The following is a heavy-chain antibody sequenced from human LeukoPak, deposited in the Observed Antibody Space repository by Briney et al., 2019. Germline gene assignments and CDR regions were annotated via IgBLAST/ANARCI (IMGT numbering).Heavy chain of an antibody. CDR3: AREGRYDFWSGPCLDY. V-gene: IGHV1-69*05. J-gene: IGHJ4*02. CDR2: IIPIFGTA. D-gene: IGHD3-3*01. Sequence: SVKVSCKASGGTFSSYAISWVRQAPGQGLEWMGGIIPIFGTANYAQKFQGRVTITTDESTSTAYMELSSLRSEDTAVYYCAREGRYDFWSGPCLDYWGQGTLVTVSS. CDR1: GGTFSSYA.